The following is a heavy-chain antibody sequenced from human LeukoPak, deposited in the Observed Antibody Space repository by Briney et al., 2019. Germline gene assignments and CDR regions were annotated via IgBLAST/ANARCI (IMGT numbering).Heavy chain of an antibody. CDR1: GFTFSSYA. Sequence: GGSLRLSCAASGFTFSSYAMHWVRQAPGKGLEYVSAISSKGGSTYYANSVKGRFTISRDNSKNTLYLQMGSLRAEDMAVYYCARNRYSGYDYWRQGTLVTVSS. CDR3: ARNRYSGYDY. D-gene: IGHD5-12*01. J-gene: IGHJ4*02. V-gene: IGHV3-64*01. CDR2: ISSKGGST.